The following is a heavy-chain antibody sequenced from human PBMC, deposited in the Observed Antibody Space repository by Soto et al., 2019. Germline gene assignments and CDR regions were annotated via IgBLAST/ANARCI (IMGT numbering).Heavy chain of an antibody. Sequence: QVQLVQSGAEVKKPGASVKVSCKASGYTFTSYGISWVRQAPGQGLEWMGWISAYNGNTKYAQKLQGRVTMTTDTSANTDYMELRSLRADDSAVYYCERDGRLLHRYYCYYGMDVWGQGTTVTVSS. D-gene: IGHD2-2*02. CDR3: ERDGRLLHRYYCYYGMDV. J-gene: IGHJ6*02. CDR1: GYTFTSYG. CDR2: ISAYNGNT. V-gene: IGHV1-18*01.